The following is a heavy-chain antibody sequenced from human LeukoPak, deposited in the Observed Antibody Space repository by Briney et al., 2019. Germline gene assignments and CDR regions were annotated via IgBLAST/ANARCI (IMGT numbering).Heavy chain of an antibody. CDR3: ARGLSYCSSTSCYRGGAFDI. V-gene: IGHV1-8*03. CDR2: MNPNSGNT. D-gene: IGHD2-2*02. J-gene: IGHJ3*02. Sequence: VGSVKVSCTASGYTFTSYDINWVRQATGQGLEWMGWMNPNSGNTGYAQKFQGRVTITRNTSISTAYMELSSLRSEDTAVYYCARGLSYCSSTSCYRGGAFDIWGQGTMVTVSS. CDR1: GYTFTSYD.